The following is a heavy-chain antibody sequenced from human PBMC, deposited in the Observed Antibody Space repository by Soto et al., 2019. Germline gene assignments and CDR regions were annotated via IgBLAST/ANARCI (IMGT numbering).Heavy chain of an antibody. CDR3: ARDKTQDWYFDL. Sequence: QVQLVESGGGVVQPGRSLRLSCAASGFTFSSYGMHWVRQAPGKGLEGVAVIWYDGSNKYYADSVKGRFTISRDNSKNTLYLQMNSLRAEDTAVYYCARDKTQDWYFDLWGRGTLVTVSS. CDR2: IWYDGSNK. V-gene: IGHV3-33*01. J-gene: IGHJ2*01. CDR1: GFTFSSYG.